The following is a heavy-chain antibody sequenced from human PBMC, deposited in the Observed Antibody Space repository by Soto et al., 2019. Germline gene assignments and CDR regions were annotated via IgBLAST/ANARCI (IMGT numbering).Heavy chain of an antibody. D-gene: IGHD5-12*01. Sequence: SETLSLTCTVSGGSMISSNWWNWVRQSPGKGLEWIGEAHHSGRTNYNPSLKSRVTISVDKSKNHFSLKLSSVTAADTAVYYCARSEATSLDYWGQGTLVTVS. CDR2: AHHSGRT. J-gene: IGHJ4*02. V-gene: IGHV4-4*02. CDR1: GGSMISSNW. CDR3: ARSEATSLDY.